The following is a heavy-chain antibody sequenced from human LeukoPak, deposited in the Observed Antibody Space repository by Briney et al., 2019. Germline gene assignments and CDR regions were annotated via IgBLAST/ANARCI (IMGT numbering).Heavy chain of an antibody. CDR2: IFYSGST. CDR1: GGSISSGGYY. D-gene: IGHD3-22*01. Sequence: PSETLSLTCTVSGGSISSGGYYWSWIRQHPGKGLEWIGYIFYSGSTYYNPSLKSRVTISVDTSKNQFSLKLSSVTAADTAVYYCARLTYCYDSSGYYRGLGNFDLWGRGTLVTVSS. J-gene: IGHJ2*01. CDR3: ARLTYCYDSSGYYRGLGNFDL. V-gene: IGHV4-31*02.